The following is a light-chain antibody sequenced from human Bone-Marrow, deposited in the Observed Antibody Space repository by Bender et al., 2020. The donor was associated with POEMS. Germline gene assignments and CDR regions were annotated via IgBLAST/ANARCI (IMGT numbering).Light chain of an antibody. CDR3: CSYAGSYTWV. CDR1: SSDVGGYNY. J-gene: IGLJ3*02. Sequence: QSALTQLASVFGSPGQSISIACTGSSSDVGGYNYVSWYQQHPGKAPKLMIYDVSKRPSGVPDRFSGSKSGNTASLTISGLQAEDEADYYCCSYAGSYTWVFGGGTKLTVL. V-gene: IGLV2-11*01. CDR2: DVS.